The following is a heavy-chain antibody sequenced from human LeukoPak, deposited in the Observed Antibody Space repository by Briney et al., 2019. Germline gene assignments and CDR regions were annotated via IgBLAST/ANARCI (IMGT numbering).Heavy chain of an antibody. CDR3: ARLRASSSWYGGPFDY. Sequence: SETLTLTCALYGGSFNGYYWSWIRQPPGKRLQWXXXXNYSGSTNYNPSLESRVTISIDTSESQFSLKLSSVTAADTAVYYCARLRASSSWYGGPFDYWGQGTLVTVSS. V-gene: IGHV4-34*01. D-gene: IGHD6-13*01. J-gene: IGHJ4*02. CDR2: XNYSGST. CDR1: GGSFNGYY.